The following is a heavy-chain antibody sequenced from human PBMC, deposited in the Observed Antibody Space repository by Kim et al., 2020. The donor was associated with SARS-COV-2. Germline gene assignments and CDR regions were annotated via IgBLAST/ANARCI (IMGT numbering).Heavy chain of an antibody. D-gene: IGHD3-10*01. V-gene: IGHV3-74*01. J-gene: IGHJ4*02. CDR3: IRDLAGERDS. CDR2: TK. Sequence: TKDNQDSVKGRLPISRDNAKTTLYLQMNSLRAEDTAIYYCIRDLAGERDSWGQGTLVTVSS.